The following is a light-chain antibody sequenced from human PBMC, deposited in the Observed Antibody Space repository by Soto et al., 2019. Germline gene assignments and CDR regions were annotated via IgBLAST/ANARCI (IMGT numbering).Light chain of an antibody. V-gene: IGLV2-8*01. CDR3: TSYAGSNIWV. CDR1: SSDVGAYNY. CDR2: EVS. J-gene: IGLJ3*02. Sequence: QSELTQPPSASGSPGQSVTISCTGSSSDVGAYNYVSWYQQYPGKAPKLMIYEVSKRPSGVPDRFPGSKSGKTASLTVSGLQPEDEADYYCTSYAGSNIWVFGGGTKVTVL.